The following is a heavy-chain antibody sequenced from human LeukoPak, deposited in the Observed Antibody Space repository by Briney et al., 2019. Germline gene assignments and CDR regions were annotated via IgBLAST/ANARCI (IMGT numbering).Heavy chain of an antibody. V-gene: IGHV5-51*01. D-gene: IGHD3-3*01. CDR2: IYPGDSDT. J-gene: IGHJ4*02. CDR3: ARHVRGVYDFWSGYWTGPNFDY. Sequence: GESLKISCKGSGYSFTSYWIGWVRQMPGKGLEWMGIIYPGDSDTRYSPSFQGQVTISADKSISTAYLQWSSLKASDTAMYYCARHVRGVYDFWSGYWTGPNFDYWGQGTLVTVSS. CDR1: GYSFTSYW.